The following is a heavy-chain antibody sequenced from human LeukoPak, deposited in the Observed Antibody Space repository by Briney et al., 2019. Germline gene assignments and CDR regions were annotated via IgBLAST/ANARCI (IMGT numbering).Heavy chain of an antibody. CDR2: IDSDGGST. CDR1: GFTFSSYA. J-gene: IGHJ5*02. CDR3: ARDLGEVLIWFESGGFDP. Sequence: PGGSLRLSCAASGFTFSSYAMSWVRQAPGKGLVWVSRIDSDGGSTGYADSEKGRFTISRDNAKNTLYLQMDSLRAEDTAVYYCARDLGEVLIWFESGGFDPWGQGTLVTVSS. V-gene: IGHV3-74*01. D-gene: IGHD3-10*01.